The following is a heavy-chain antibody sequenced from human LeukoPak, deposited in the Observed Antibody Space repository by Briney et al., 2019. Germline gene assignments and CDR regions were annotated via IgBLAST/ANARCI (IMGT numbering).Heavy chain of an antibody. D-gene: IGHD2-21*02. CDR3: AKDSYGGDAHY. V-gene: IGHV3-30*18. J-gene: IGHJ4*02. CDR2: ISYDGSNK. CDR1: GFTFSSYG. Sequence: GRSLRLSCAASGFTFSSYGMHWVRQAPGKGLEWVAVISYDGSNKYYADSVKGRCTISRDNSKNTLYLQMNSLRAEDTAVYYCAKDSYGGDAHYWGQGTLVTVSS.